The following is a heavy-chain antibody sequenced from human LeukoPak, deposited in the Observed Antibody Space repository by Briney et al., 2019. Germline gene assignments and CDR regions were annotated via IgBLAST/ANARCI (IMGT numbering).Heavy chain of an antibody. CDR1: GYTLTSYY. Sequence: ASVKVSCKACGYTLTSYYMHWVRQAPGQGLEWMGVIDPSDGSTIYAQKFQGRVTMTRDTSTSTVHMELSSLRSDDTAVYYCTRDESGTRRGWFEYWGQGTLVTVSS. CDR2: IDPSDGST. CDR3: TRDESGTRRGWFEY. V-gene: IGHV1-46*01. J-gene: IGHJ5*01.